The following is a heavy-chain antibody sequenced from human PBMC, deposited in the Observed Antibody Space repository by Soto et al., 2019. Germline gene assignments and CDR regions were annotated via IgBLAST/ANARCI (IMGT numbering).Heavy chain of an antibody. V-gene: IGHV1-69*13. CDR3: ARGWGTHEPLEY. CDR2: IIPIFGTA. J-gene: IGHJ4*02. CDR1: GGTFSSYA. Sequence: SVKVSCKASGGTFSSYAISWVRQVPGQGLEWMGGIIPIFGTANYAQKFQGRVTITADESTSTAYMELSSLRSEDTAVYYCARGWGTHEPLEYWGQGTLVTVSS. D-gene: IGHD7-27*01.